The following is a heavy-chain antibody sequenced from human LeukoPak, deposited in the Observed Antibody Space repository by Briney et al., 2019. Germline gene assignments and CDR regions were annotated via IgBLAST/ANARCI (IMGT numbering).Heavy chain of an antibody. D-gene: IGHD3-9*01. CDR3: ARAEYDILTGYYQIMYDY. CDR1: GYTFTSYG. Sequence: ASVTVSCTSSGYTFTSYGISLVRQAPGQGREWMGWISAYNGNTNYEQKLQGTVTMTTDTSTSTAYMELRSLRSDDTAVYYCARAEYDILTGYYQIMYDYWGQGTLVTVSS. V-gene: IGHV1-18*01. CDR2: ISAYNGNT. J-gene: IGHJ4*02.